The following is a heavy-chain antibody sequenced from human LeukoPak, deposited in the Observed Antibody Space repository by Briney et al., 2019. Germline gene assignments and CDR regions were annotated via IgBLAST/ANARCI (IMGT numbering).Heavy chain of an antibody. CDR2: IFYSGNT. J-gene: IGHJ4*02. Sequence: SETLSLTCTVSGVSISSYYWSWIRQPPGHGLEWIGYIFYSGNTIYNPSLKSRVTISVDTSKNHFSLRLRSVTAADTAVYYCARLAAISGSDYPDDWGQGTLVTVSS. CDR1: GVSISSYY. V-gene: IGHV4-59*08. D-gene: IGHD1-26*01. CDR3: ARLAAISGSDYPDD.